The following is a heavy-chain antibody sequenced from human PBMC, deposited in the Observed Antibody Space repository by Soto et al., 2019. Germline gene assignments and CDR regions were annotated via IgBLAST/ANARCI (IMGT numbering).Heavy chain of an antibody. CDR2: IWPTDSET. Sequence: PEESLKISCKASGYTFSYFWIGWVRQMPGEGLEWMGIIWPTDSETRYSPSFQGQVTISVDKSINTAYLQWSSLKASDTAKYYCARHSLIVSPLYVVDVWGQGTTVTVSS. CDR1: GYTFSYFW. J-gene: IGHJ6*02. D-gene: IGHD3-10*02. CDR3: ARHSLIVSPLYVVDV. V-gene: IGHV5-51*01.